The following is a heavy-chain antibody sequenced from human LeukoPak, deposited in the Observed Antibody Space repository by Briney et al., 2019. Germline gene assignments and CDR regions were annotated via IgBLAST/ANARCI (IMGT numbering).Heavy chain of an antibody. CDR3: ARGGYYDILTGYYDNSGWTYYFDY. V-gene: IGHV3-33*01. CDR1: GFTFSSYG. J-gene: IGHJ4*02. Sequence: PGGSLRLSCAASGFTFSSYGMHWVRQAPGKGLEWVAVIWYDGSNKYYADSVKGRFTISRDNSKNTLYLQMNSLRAEDTAVYYCARGGYYDILTGYYDNSGWTYYFDYWGQGTLVTVSS. CDR2: IWYDGSNK. D-gene: IGHD3-9*01.